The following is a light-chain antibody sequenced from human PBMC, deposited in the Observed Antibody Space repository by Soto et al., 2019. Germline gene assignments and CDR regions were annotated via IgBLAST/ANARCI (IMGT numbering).Light chain of an antibody. Sequence: EVVLTQSPGTLSLSPGERATLSCRASQSVDSSYLAWYQQKPGQAPRLLIYDASSRATGIPDRFSGSGSGTDLTLTISRLEPEDFAVYYCQQYGISPPYTFGQGTKLEIK. J-gene: IGKJ2*01. CDR1: QSVDSSY. CDR2: DAS. CDR3: QQYGISPPYT. V-gene: IGKV3-20*01.